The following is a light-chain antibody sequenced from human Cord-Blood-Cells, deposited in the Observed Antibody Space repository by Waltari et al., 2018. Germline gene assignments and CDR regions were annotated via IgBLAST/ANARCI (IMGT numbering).Light chain of an antibody. J-gene: IGKJ4*01. CDR2: GAS. V-gene: IGKV3-15*01. CDR1: QSVSSN. Sequence: EIVMTQSPATLSVSPGERDTLSCRASQSVSSNLAWYQQKPGQAPRLLIYGASTRATCIPARFSGSGSGTEFTLTIRSLQSEDFAVYYCQQYNNWPPLTFGGGTKVEIK. CDR3: QQYNNWPPLT.